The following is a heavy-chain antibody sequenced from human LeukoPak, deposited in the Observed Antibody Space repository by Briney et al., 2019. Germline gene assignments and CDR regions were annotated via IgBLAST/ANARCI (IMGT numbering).Heavy chain of an antibody. V-gene: IGHV1-18*01. CDR2: ISAYNGNT. D-gene: IGHD3-16*01. CDR3: ARDQLMITFGGVTAPTY. J-gene: IGHJ4*02. CDR1: GYSFTCYG. Sequence: ASVKVSCKASGYSFTCYGISWVRQAPGQGLEWMGWISAYNGNTNYAQKLQGRVTMTTDTSTSTAYMELRSLRSEDTAVYYCARDQLMITFGGVTAPTYWGQGTLVTVSS.